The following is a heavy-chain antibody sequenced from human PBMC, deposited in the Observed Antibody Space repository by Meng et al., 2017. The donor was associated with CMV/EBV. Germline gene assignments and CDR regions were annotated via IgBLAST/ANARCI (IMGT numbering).Heavy chain of an antibody. CDR2: INWNGGST. J-gene: IGHJ4*02. CDR1: GFTFDDYG. V-gene: IGHV3-20*04. Sequence: GESLKISCAASGFTFDDYGMSWVRQAPGKGLEWVSGINWNGGSTGYADSVKGRFTIFRDNAKNSLYLQMNSLRAEDTALYYCVRAWGGGELEPQGEWGQGTLVTVSS. D-gene: IGHD1-1*01. CDR3: VRAWGGGELEPQGE.